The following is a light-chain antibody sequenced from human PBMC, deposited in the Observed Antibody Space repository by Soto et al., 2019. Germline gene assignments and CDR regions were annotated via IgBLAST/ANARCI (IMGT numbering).Light chain of an antibody. Sequence: DIQMTQSPSSLSASVGDRVTITCRASQDISNGLAWFQQKPGKAPKSLIHSASILESGVPSRFTVSGYGTDFALTITSLQPEDFATYYCQPYYVYPFPFGGGTKVEI. CDR2: SAS. CDR3: QPYYVYPFP. CDR1: QDISNG. V-gene: IGKV1-16*01. J-gene: IGKJ4*01.